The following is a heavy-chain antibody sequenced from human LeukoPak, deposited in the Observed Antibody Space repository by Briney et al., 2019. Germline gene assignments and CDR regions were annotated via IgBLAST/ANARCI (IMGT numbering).Heavy chain of an antibody. CDR3: ARAEYSSSHRDDYYYYGMDV. Sequence: SETLSLTCAVYGGSFSGYYWSWIRQPPGKGLEWIGEINHSGSTNYNPSLKSRVTISVDTSKNQFSLKLSSVTAADTAVYYCARAEYSSSHRDDYYYYGMDVWGQGTTVTVSS. J-gene: IGHJ6*02. D-gene: IGHD6-13*01. CDR1: GGSFSGYY. CDR2: INHSGST. V-gene: IGHV4-34*01.